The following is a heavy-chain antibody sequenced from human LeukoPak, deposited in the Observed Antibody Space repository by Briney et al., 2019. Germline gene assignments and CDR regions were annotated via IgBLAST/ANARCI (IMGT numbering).Heavy chain of an antibody. V-gene: IGHV4-34*01. CDR1: GGSFSGCY. Sequence: PSETLSLTCAVYGGSFSGCYWSWIRQPPGKGLEWIGEINHSGSTNYNPSLKSRVTISVDTSKNQFSLKLSSVTAADTAVYYCARGRYYYGMDVWGKGTTVTVSS. CDR3: ARGRYYYGMDV. J-gene: IGHJ6*04. CDR2: INHSGST.